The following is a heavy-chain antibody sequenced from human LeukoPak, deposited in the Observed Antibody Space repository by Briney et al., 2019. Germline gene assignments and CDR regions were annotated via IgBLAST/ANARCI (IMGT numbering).Heavy chain of an antibody. CDR3: TRRLQLTFPANDAFDI. J-gene: IGHJ3*02. V-gene: IGHV3-73*01. CDR2: IRSKANSYAT. Sequence: PGGSLRLSCAASGFTFSGSAMHWVRQASGKGLEWVGRIRSKANSYATAYAASVKGRFTISRDDSKNTAYLQMNSLKTEDTAVYYCTRRLQLTFPANDAFDIWGQGTMVTVSS. D-gene: IGHD2-2*01. CDR1: GFTFSGSA.